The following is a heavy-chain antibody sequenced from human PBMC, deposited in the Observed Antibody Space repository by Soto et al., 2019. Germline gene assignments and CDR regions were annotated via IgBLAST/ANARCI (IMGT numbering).Heavy chain of an antibody. J-gene: IGHJ6*02. D-gene: IGHD3-16*01. CDR1: GLTFSSYE. Sequence: LSCAACGLTFSSYEMNWVRQAPGKGLEWVSYISSSGSTIYYADSVKGRFTISRDNAKNSLYLQMNSLRAEDTAVYYCARDRGYNYGMDVWGQGTTVTVSS. V-gene: IGHV3-48*03. CDR3: ARDRGYNYGMDV. CDR2: ISSSGSTI.